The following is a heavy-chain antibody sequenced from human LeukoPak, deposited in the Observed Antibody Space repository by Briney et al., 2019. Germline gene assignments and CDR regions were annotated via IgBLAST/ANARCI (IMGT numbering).Heavy chain of an antibody. V-gene: IGHV1-2*02. J-gene: IGHJ4*02. CDR1: GYTFTGYY. CDR2: INPNSGGT. D-gene: IGHD6-19*01. CDR3: ATDGAVAGTAYPEY. Sequence: GSMKVSCKASGYTFTGYYIHWVRQAPGQGLEWMGWINPNSGGTKYAQKFQGRVTMTRDTSISTAYMELSSLTSDDTALYYCATDGAVAGTAYPEYWGQGTLVTV.